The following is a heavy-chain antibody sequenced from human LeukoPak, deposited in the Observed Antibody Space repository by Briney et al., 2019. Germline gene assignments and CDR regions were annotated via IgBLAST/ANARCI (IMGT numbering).Heavy chain of an antibody. CDR3: ARNGIAAEGTAFDI. CDR1: GFTFSSYS. CDR2: ISSSSGYI. D-gene: IGHD6-13*01. V-gene: IGHV3-21*01. J-gene: IGHJ3*02. Sequence: GGSLRLSCAASGFTFSSYSMNWVRQAPGKGLEWVSSISSSSGYIYYADSVKGRFTISRDNAKNSLYLQMNSLRAEDTAVYYCARNGIAAEGTAFDIWGQGTMVTVSS.